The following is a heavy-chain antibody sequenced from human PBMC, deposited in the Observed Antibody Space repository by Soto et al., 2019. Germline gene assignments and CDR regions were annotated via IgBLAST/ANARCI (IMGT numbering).Heavy chain of an antibody. J-gene: IGHJ4*02. D-gene: IGHD2-2*01. CDR1: GGSISYYY. CDR2: IHHSGHT. V-gene: IGHV4-59*01. Sequence: QVQLQESGPGLVKPSETLSLTCTVSGGSISYYYWSWIRQPPGKGLEWIGYIHHSGHTNDNPSLESRVTISVDTSKKQFSLTLRSVTAADTAVYYCARGSVVSLSPFDYWGQGTLVTVSS. CDR3: ARGSVVSLSPFDY.